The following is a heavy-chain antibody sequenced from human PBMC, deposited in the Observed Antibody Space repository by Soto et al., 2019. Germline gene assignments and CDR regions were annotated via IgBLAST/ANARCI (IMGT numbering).Heavy chain of an antibody. CDR2: IIPIFGTA. CDR1: GGTFSSYA. V-gene: IGHV1-69*12. D-gene: IGHD6-19*01. J-gene: IGHJ6*02. CDR3: ARDGGRDTAVAANYYYYGMDV. Sequence: QVQLVQSGAEVKKPGSSVKVSCKASGGTFSSYAISWMRQAPGQGLEWMGGIIPIFGTANYAQKFQGRVTITADESTSTAYMELSSLRSEDTAVYYCARDGGRDTAVAANYYYYGMDVWGQGTTVTVSS.